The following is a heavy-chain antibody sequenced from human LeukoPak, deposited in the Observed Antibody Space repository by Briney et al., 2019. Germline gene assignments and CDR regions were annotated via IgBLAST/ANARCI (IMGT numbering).Heavy chain of an antibody. D-gene: IGHD2-21*02. Sequence: NPSETLSLTCTVSGGSISSGSYYWSWIRQPAGKGLEWIGRIYTSGSTNYNPSLKSRVTISVDTSKNQFSLKLSSVTAADTAVYYCARSLVVTAIRTGYFDLWGRGTLVTVSS. CDR1: GGSISSGSYY. J-gene: IGHJ2*01. CDR3: ARSLVVTAIRTGYFDL. CDR2: IYTSGST. V-gene: IGHV4-61*02.